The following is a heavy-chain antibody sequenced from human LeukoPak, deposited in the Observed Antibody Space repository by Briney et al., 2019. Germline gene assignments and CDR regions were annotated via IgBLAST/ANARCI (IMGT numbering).Heavy chain of an antibody. CDR3: ARDLAVAGPFGY. V-gene: IGHV1-18*01. Sequence: ASVKVSCKASGYTFTSYDINWVRQATGQGLEWMGWISAYNGNTNYAQKLQGRVTMTTDTSTSTAYMELRSLRSDDTAVYYCARDLAVAGPFGYWGQGTLVTVSS. CDR1: GYTFTSYD. J-gene: IGHJ4*02. D-gene: IGHD6-19*01. CDR2: ISAYNGNT.